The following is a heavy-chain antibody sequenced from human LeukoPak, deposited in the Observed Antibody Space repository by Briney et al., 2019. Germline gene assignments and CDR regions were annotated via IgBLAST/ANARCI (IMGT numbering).Heavy chain of an antibody. V-gene: IGHV3-48*04. CDR2: ISSSGSTI. CDR1: GFTFSSYS. Sequence: GGSLRLSCAASGFTFSSYSMNWVRQAPGKGLEWVSYISSSGSTIYYADSVKGRFTISRDNAKNSLYLQMNSLRAEDTAVYYCARDAAMVRDYWGQGTLVTVSS. CDR3: ARDAAMVRDY. J-gene: IGHJ4*02. D-gene: IGHD5-18*01.